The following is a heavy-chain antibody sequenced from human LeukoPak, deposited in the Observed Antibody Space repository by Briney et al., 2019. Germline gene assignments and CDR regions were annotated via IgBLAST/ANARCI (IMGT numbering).Heavy chain of an antibody. V-gene: IGHV4-59*01. CDR3: ARAAYGAAMFGY. Sequence: PAETLSLTCTVSGGSISNYYWSWVRQPPGKRRGWLGYIYYTGRTNTNYSLKSRVTISVDTSKNQFSLRLSSVTAADTAVYYCARAAYGAAMFGYWGQGILVTVSS. CDR1: GGSISNYY. J-gene: IGHJ4*02. CDR2: IYYTGRT. D-gene: IGHD4-17*01.